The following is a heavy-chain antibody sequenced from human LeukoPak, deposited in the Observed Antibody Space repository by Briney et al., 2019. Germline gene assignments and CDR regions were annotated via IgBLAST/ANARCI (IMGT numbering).Heavy chain of an antibody. CDR2: ISGSGSSGGST. V-gene: IGHV3-23*01. J-gene: IGHJ4*02. CDR1: GFTFSSYA. D-gene: IGHD2-2*01. Sequence: GGSLRLSCAASGFTFSSYAVGWVRQAPGEGLEWVSGISGSGSSGGSTYYADAVKGRFTISRDNANNTVYLQMNSLSAEDTAVYFCAKGSHYCTSTSCYPTRPLFDYWGQGTLVTVSS. CDR3: AKGSHYCTSTSCYPTRPLFDY.